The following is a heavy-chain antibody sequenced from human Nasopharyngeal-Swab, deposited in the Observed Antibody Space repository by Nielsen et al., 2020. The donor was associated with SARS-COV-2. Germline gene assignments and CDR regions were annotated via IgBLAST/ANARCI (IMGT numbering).Heavy chain of an antibody. Sequence: VRQAPGKGLEWVAVIWYDGSNKYYADSVKGRFTISRDNSKNTLYLQMNSLRAEDTAVYYCARDSGGYCSGGSCYPHYYFDYWGQGTLVT. CDR3: ARDSGGYCSGGSCYPHYYFDY. CDR2: IWYDGSNK. V-gene: IGHV3-33*01. D-gene: IGHD2-15*01. J-gene: IGHJ4*02.